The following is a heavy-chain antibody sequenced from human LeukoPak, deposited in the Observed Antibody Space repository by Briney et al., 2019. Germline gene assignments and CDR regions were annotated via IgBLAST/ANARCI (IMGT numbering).Heavy chain of an antibody. CDR1: GYTFTGYY. Sequence: ASVKVSCKASGYTFTGYYMHWVRQAPGQGLEWMGWINPNSGGTNYAQKFQGRVTMTRDTSISTAYMELSRLRSDDTAVYYCARDRTGAARGGYYYYYYMDVWGKGTTVTVSS. V-gene: IGHV1-2*02. J-gene: IGHJ6*03. D-gene: IGHD6-6*01. CDR3: ARDRTGAARGGYYYYYYMDV. CDR2: INPNSGGT.